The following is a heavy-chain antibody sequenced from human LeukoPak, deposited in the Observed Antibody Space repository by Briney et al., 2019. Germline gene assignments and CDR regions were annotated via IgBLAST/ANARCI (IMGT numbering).Heavy chain of an antibody. CDR3: AREDTVDAFDI. V-gene: IGHV3-48*03. CDR2: ISNSGRTI. D-gene: IGHD4-17*01. J-gene: IGHJ3*02. Sequence: GGSLRLSCAASKFTFRSYEMNWVRQAPGKGLEWLSYISNSGRTIYYADSVKGRFTISRDNAKNSLYLQMNSLRAEDTAVYYCAREDTVDAFDIWGQGTMVTVST. CDR1: KFTFRSYE.